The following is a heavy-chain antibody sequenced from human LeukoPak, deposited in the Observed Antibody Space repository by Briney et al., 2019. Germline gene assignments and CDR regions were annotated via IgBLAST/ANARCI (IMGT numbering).Heavy chain of an antibody. D-gene: IGHD4-23*01. J-gene: IGHJ6*03. CDR2: IHVTGGT. CDR3: AKGTSTVVTPNYYYYYSMDV. Sequence: SETLSLSCTVSGASISSYYWNWIRQSPGKGLEWIGYIHVTGGTSYDPSLKSRVTISIDTSKNQFSLRLSSVTAADTAVYYCAKGTSTVVTPNYYYYYSMDVWGKGTTVTVSS. V-gene: IGHV4-4*09. CDR1: GASISSYY.